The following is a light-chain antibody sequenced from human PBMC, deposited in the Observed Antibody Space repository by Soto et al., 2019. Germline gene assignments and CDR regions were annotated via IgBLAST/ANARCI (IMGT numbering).Light chain of an antibody. Sequence: EIVLTQSPGSLSLSPGQRATLSCRASQSVDTTFFAWYQKKPGQAPRLLIYGASKRATGIPDRFSGSGSGTDFTLIISRLEPEDFAVYDCQQYRSSVTFGQGTKVEIK. CDR3: QQYRSSVT. CDR2: GAS. V-gene: IGKV3-20*01. CDR1: QSVDTTF. J-gene: IGKJ1*01.